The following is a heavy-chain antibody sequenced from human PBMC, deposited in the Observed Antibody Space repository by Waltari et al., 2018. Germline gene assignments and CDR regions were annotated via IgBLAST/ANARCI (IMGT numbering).Heavy chain of an antibody. J-gene: IGHJ4*02. CDR3: AKSRGFEY. CDR1: GFTFSRYW. V-gene: IGHV3-7*01. CDR2: ISYDGSQK. Sequence: EVQLVESGGGLVQPGGSLRLSSGASGFTFSRYWMSWVRQTPGKGLEWVAKISYDGSQKYYVDSVKGRFTISRDNAKNSVYLQMNSLRVEDTAVYYCAKSRGFEYWGQGTLITVSS. D-gene: IGHD2-2*01.